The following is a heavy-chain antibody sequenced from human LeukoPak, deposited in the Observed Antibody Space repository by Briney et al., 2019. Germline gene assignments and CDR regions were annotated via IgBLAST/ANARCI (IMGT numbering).Heavy chain of an antibody. CDR3: ARLKDDVTKLDY. CDR2: INQGGSRL. Sequence: AGSLRLSCAGSGFTFGRYWMSWVRQAPGKGLEWVASINQGGSRLHYLDSVTGRFIISRDDAQNSLFLQMTRLRVDDTAVYYCARLKDDVTKLDYWGQGTLVSVSS. CDR1: GFTFGRYW. D-gene: IGHD2-8*01. V-gene: IGHV3-7*01. J-gene: IGHJ4*02.